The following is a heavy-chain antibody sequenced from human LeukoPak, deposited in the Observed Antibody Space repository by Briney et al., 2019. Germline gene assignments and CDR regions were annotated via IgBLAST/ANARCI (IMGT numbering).Heavy chain of an antibody. D-gene: IGHD3-10*01. Sequence: PSETLSLTCTVSGYSISSGYYWGWIRQPPGRGLEWIGSMCYSGSAYYNPSLKSRLTISVDTSKNQFSLKLSSVTAADTAVYYCARDVGYYGSGSIYYMDVWGKGTPVTVSS. CDR2: MCYSGSA. J-gene: IGHJ6*03. CDR1: GYSISSGYY. V-gene: IGHV4-38-2*02. CDR3: ARDVGYYGSGSIYYMDV.